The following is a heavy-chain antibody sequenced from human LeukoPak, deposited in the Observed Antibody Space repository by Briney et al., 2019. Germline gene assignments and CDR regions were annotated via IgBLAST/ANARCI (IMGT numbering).Heavy chain of an antibody. D-gene: IGHD6-19*01. CDR2: ISGGGSNT. V-gene: IGHV3-23*01. J-gene: IGHJ4*02. Sequence: GGSLRLSCAASGFTFSSYAMNWVRQAPGKGLECVSIISGGGSNTYYAASVEGRFTISRDNSKNTLYLQMNSLRAEDTAVYYCASLRSGWKHFDYWGQGTLVTVSS. CDR1: GFTFSSYA. CDR3: ASLRSGWKHFDY.